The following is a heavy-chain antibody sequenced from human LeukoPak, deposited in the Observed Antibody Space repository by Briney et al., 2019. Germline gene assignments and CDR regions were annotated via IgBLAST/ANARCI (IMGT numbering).Heavy chain of an antibody. CDR2: IDSSSSHI. Sequence: GGSLRLSCAASGFTFNTHSMSWVRQAPGKGLEWVSSIDSSSSHIYYADPMKSRFTISRDNAKNSLFLQMNSLRAEDTAVYFCARDFRTQLDGYSPPYHFDYWGQGALVTVSS. CDR1: GFTFNTHS. V-gene: IGHV3-21*01. D-gene: IGHD5-24*01. J-gene: IGHJ4*02. CDR3: ARDFRTQLDGYSPPYHFDY.